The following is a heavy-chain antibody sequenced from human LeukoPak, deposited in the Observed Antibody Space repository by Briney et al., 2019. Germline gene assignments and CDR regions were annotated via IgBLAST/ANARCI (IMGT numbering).Heavy chain of an antibody. Sequence: AASVTVSCKASGYTFSGTGWYLYWLRQAPGKGLECMGWIHPNNGDTAYAQKFEGRVAMTRDTSISTAYMDLRRLRPDDTAVYFCARDGPAQMVDLDYWGQGTLVTVSS. CDR2: IHPNNGDT. D-gene: IGHD3-10*01. CDR1: GYTFSGTGWY. V-gene: IGHV1-2*02. CDR3: ARDGPAQMVDLDY. J-gene: IGHJ4*02.